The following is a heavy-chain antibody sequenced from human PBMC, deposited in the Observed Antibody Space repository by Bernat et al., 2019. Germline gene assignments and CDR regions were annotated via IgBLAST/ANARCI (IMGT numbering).Heavy chain of an antibody. V-gene: IGHV4-39*01. CDR1: GGSISSSSYY. Sequence: QLQLQESGPGLVKPSETLSLTCTVSGGSISSSSYYWGWIRQPPGKGLEWIGSIYYSGSTYYNPSLKSRVTISVDTYKNQFSLKLSSVTAADTAVYYCARQSGIAVLFDYWGQGTLVTVSS. CDR3: ARQSGIAVLFDY. D-gene: IGHD6-19*01. CDR2: IYYSGST. J-gene: IGHJ4*02.